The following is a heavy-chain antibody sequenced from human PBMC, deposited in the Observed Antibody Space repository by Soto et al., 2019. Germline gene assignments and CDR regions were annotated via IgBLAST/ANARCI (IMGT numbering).Heavy chain of an antibody. V-gene: IGHV1-58*02. CDR1: GFTFTRSA. Sequence: SVKVCCKASGFTFTRSAMQWVRQARGRRLEWIGWIVVGSGNTNYAQKFQERVTITRDMSTSTAYMELSSLRSEDTAVYYCAASKLGSSWRPMYYYYGMDGWGQGTTFTVAS. CDR3: AASKLGSSWRPMYYYYGMDG. D-gene: IGHD6-13*01. CDR2: IVVGSGNT. J-gene: IGHJ6*02.